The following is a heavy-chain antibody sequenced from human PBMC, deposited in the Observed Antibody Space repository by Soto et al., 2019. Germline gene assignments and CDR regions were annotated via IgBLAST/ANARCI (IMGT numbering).Heavy chain of an antibody. J-gene: IGHJ4*02. D-gene: IGHD6-13*01. CDR3: AGAAPHDS. CDR2: IYYSGST. V-gene: IGHV4-61*01. CDR1: GGSVSSGSYY. Sequence: ASETLSLTCTVSGGSVSSGSYYWSWIRQPPGKGLEWIGYIYYSGSTNYNPSLKSRVTISVDTSKNQFSLKLTSVTAADTAVYYCAGAAPHDSWGQGALVTVSS.